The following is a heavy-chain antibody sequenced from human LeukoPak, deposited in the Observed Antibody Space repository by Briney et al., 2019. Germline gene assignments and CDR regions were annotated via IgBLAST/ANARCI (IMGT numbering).Heavy chain of an antibody. CDR1: GITFSSYS. D-gene: IGHD1-26*01. Sequence: GGSLRLSCAASGITFSSYSMNWVRQAPGKGLEGVSYISHSSSTIYYADYVKGRFTISRDNAKNSLYLQMNSLRDEDTAVYYCAASGSYSRRVVDAFDIWGQGTMVTVSS. CDR3: AASGSYSRRVVDAFDI. J-gene: IGHJ3*02. CDR2: ISHSSSTI. V-gene: IGHV3-48*02.